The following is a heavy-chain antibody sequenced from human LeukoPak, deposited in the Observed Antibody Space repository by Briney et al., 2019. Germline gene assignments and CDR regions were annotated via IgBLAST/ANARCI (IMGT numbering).Heavy chain of an antibody. Sequence: PGGSLRLSCASSGFSVSTYSMNWVRLARGKWLEWVSSISYSSIYIYYADSVKGRFTISRDDAQNSLYLQMNNLRADDTAVYYCARANTNGYTYGNFDYWGQGTLVTVSS. J-gene: IGHJ4*02. CDR1: GFSVSTYS. D-gene: IGHD1-1*01. CDR2: ISYSSIYI. CDR3: ARANTNGYTYGNFDY. V-gene: IGHV3-21*01.